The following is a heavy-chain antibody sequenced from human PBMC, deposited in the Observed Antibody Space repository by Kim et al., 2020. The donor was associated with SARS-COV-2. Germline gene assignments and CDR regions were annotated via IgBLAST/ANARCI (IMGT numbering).Heavy chain of an antibody. V-gene: IGHV3-33*03. D-gene: IGHD3-3*01. CDR3: ASFFVTQLDS. J-gene: IGHJ5*01. CDR2: IWYDGSKQ. Sequence: GGSLRLSCAASGSNFGSHHMHWVRQAPGKGLEWVAVIWYDGSKQYYADSMNGRFTISIDNSKNMLFLQMNSLRAEDTALYYCASFFVTQLDSWGQGTLVT. CDR1: GSNFGSHH.